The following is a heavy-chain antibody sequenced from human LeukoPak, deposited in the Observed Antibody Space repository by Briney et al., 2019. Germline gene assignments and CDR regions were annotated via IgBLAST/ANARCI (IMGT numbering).Heavy chain of an antibody. Sequence: GGSLRLSCAASGFTFSSYGMHWVRQAPGKGLEWVAVISYDGSNKYYADSVKGRFTISRDNSKNTLYLQMNSLRAEDTAVYYCAKDLVRFGEFPYAFDIWGQGTMVTVSS. CDR1: GFTFSSYG. CDR3: AKDLVRFGEFPYAFDI. CDR2: ISYDGSNK. V-gene: IGHV3-30*18. J-gene: IGHJ3*02. D-gene: IGHD3-10*01.